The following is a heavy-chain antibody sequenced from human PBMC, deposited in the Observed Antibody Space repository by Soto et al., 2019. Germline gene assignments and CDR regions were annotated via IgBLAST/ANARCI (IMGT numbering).Heavy chain of an antibody. J-gene: IGHJ4*02. D-gene: IGHD3-16*02. Sequence: GGSLRLSCTASGFTFGDYAMSWFRQAPGKGLEWVGFIRSKAYGGTTEYAASVKGRFTISRDDSKSIAYLQMNSLKTEDTAVYYCTRDGYDYIWGSYQPLLDYWGQGTLVTVSS. CDR1: GFTFGDYA. V-gene: IGHV3-49*03. CDR3: TRDGYDYIWGSYQPLLDY. CDR2: IRSKAYGGTT.